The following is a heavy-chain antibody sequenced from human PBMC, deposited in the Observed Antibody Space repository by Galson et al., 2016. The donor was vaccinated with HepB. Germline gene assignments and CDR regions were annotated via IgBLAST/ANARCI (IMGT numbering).Heavy chain of an antibody. D-gene: IGHD1/OR15-1a*01. V-gene: IGHV4-61*01. CDR1: GGSVSSGSYY. J-gene: IGHJ2*01. CDR2: IYYSGST. CDR3: AGDFIGTEREGFDL. Sequence: ETLSLTCTVSGGSVSSGSYYWSWIRQPPGKGLEWIGYIYYSGSTYSNLSLKSRLTMSVDTSKNQFSLKLSSVTAADTAVYYCAGDFIGTEREGFDLWGRGTLVTVSS.